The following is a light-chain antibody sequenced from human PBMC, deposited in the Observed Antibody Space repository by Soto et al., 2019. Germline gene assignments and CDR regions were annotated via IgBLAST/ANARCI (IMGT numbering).Light chain of an antibody. Sequence: QSALTQPASVSGSPGQSITISCTGTSSDVGGYNYVSWYQQHPGKAPKLIIYEVSNRPSGVSNRFSCSKSGNTASLTISGLQDEDEADYYCNSYTSKSTGVFGTGTKLTVL. J-gene: IGLJ1*01. CDR2: EVS. V-gene: IGLV2-14*01. CDR3: NSYTSKSTGV. CDR1: SSDVGGYNY.